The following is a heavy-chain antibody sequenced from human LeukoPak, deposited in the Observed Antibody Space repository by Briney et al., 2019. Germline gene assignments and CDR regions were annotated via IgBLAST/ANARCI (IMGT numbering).Heavy chain of an antibody. D-gene: IGHD3-10*01. CDR2: IRSKANSYAT. CDR3: TRQGSGSHGY. J-gene: IGHJ4*02. Sequence: GGSLRLSCAASGFTFSGSAMHWVRQASGKGLEWVGRIRSKANSYATAYAASVKGRFTISRDDSKSTAYLQMNSLKTEDTAVYYCTRQGSGSHGYWGQGTLVTVSS. V-gene: IGHV3-73*01. CDR1: GFTFSGSA.